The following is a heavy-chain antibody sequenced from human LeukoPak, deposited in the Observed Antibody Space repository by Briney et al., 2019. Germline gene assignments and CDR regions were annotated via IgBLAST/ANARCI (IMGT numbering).Heavy chain of an antibody. Sequence: GGSLRLSCAASGFTFSSYGMHRVRQAPGKGLEWVAFIRYDGSNKYYADSVKGRFTISRDNSKNTLYLQMNSLRAEDTAVYYCAKDPPIAAAGIPDYWGQGTLVTVSS. CDR3: AKDPPIAAAGIPDY. J-gene: IGHJ4*02. D-gene: IGHD6-13*01. V-gene: IGHV3-30*02. CDR1: GFTFSSYG. CDR2: IRYDGSNK.